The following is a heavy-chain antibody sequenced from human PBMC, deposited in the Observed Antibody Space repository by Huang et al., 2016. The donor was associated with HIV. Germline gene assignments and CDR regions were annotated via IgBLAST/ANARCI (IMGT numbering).Heavy chain of an antibody. Sequence: QVQLVQSGSELKKPGASVKVSCKASGYTFTSYALNGVRQSRGQGVAWVGWINTDTGNPTYAQGFTGRFVCSLDTSVSTAYLQISSLKAEGTAVYYCARGLYSSSWAPFDYWGQGTLVTVSS. CDR2: INTDTGNP. V-gene: IGHV7-4-1*02. J-gene: IGHJ4*02. CDR3: ARGLYSSSWAPFDY. CDR1: GYTFTSYA. D-gene: IGHD6-13*01.